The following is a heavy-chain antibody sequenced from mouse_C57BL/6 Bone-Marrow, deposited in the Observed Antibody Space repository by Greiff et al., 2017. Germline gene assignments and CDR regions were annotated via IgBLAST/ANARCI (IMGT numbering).Heavy chain of an antibody. Sequence: VQGVESGAELMKPGASVKLSCKATGYTFTGYWIEWVKQRPGHGLEWIGEILPGSGSTNYNAKFKGKATFTADTSSNTAYMQLSSLTTEDSAIYYCARYYYGSWYIDVWGTGTTVTVSS. D-gene: IGHD1-1*01. CDR1: GYTFTGYW. CDR2: ILPGSGST. V-gene: IGHV1-9*01. CDR3: ARYYYGSWYIDV. J-gene: IGHJ1*03.